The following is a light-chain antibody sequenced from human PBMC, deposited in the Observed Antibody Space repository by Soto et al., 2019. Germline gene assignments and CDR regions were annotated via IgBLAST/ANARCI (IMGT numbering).Light chain of an antibody. Sequence: QSVLTQPPSASGTPGQRVTISRSGSTSNIGTNYIYWYQQLPGTAPKLVVYSTDRRPSGVPGRFSGSKSGTSAFLAITGLRSEDEANYYCSAWDDSLSGPVFGGGTKLTVL. CDR3: SAWDDSLSGPV. CDR1: TSNIGTNY. V-gene: IGLV1-47*02. J-gene: IGLJ2*01. CDR2: STD.